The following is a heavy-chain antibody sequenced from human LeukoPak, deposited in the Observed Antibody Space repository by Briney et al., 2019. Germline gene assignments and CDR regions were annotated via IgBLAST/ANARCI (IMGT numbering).Heavy chain of an antibody. CDR3: ASGDYGDPPLNY. CDR1: GYTFTGYF. J-gene: IGHJ4*02. CDR2: INPNTGGT. V-gene: IGHV1-2*02. D-gene: IGHD4/OR15-4a*01. Sequence: GAPVKVSCKASGYTFTGYFVHWVRQAPGQGLQWMGWINPNTGGTNYAQKFQGRVTMTRDTSISTAYMELSRLRSDDTAVYYCASGDYGDPPLNYWGQGTLVTVSS.